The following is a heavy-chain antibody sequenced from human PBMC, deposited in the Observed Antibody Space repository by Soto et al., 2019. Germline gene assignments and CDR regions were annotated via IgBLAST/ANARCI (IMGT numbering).Heavy chain of an antibody. CDR1: GGTFSSYT. CDR3: ARGSSSWYNYFDY. CDR2: IIPILGIA. D-gene: IGHD6-13*01. Sequence: QVQLVQSGAEVKKPGSSVKVSCKASGGTFSSYTISWVRQAPGQGLEWMGRIIPILGIANYAQKFQGRVTITADKSTSTAYMELSSLRSEDTAVYYCARGSSSWYNYFDYWGQGTLVTVSS. V-gene: IGHV1-69*02. J-gene: IGHJ4*02.